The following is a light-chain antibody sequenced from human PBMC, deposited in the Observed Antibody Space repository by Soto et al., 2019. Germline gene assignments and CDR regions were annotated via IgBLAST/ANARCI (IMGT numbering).Light chain of an antibody. J-gene: IGKJ1*01. CDR2: GAS. V-gene: IGKV3-20*01. CDR3: QQYGSSPPT. Sequence: LTQCPGTLSLSPGERATLSCRASQSVSSANFAWYQQKPGQAPRLLIYGASSRATGIPDRFSGSGSGTDFTLTINRLEPEDFALYYCQQYGSSPPTFGQGTKVDIK. CDR1: QSVSSAN.